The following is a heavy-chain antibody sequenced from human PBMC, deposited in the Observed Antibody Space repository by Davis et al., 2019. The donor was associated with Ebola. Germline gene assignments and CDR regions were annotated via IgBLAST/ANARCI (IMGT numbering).Heavy chain of an antibody. CDR3: ARHRSSGTIVGATIDY. V-gene: IGHV5-10-1*04. CDR2: IDPSDSYT. CDR1: GYSFTSYW. Sequence: PGGSLRLSCKGSGYSFTSYWISWVRQMPGKGLEWMGRIDPSDSYTNYSPSFQGQVTISADKSISTAYLQWSSLKASDTAMYYCARHRSSGTIVGATIDYWGQGTLVTVSS. J-gene: IGHJ4*02. D-gene: IGHD1-26*01.